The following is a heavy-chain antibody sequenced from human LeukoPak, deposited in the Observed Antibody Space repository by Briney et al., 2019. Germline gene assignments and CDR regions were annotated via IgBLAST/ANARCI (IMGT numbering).Heavy chain of an antibody. D-gene: IGHD5-12*01. J-gene: IGHJ4*02. CDR1: GFTVSSNY. CDR2: IYTGGNT. CDR3: AGGSGWLIDY. V-gene: IGHV3-66*01. Sequence: GGSLRLSCAASGFTVSSNYMNWVRQAPGKGLEWVSVIYTGGNTYYADSVKGRFTISRDSSKNTLYLQMNSLRVEDTAVYYCAGGSGWLIDYWGQGTLVTVSS.